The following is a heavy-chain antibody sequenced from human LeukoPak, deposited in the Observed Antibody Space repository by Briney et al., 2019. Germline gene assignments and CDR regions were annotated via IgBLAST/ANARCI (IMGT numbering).Heavy chain of an antibody. CDR1: GFTLRSYT. D-gene: IGHD3-10*01. Sequence: KPGGSLGLSCAASGFTLRSYTMNWVRPAPGKGLEWVSSIGISSNKIYYADSVKGRFIISRDNAKNSVYLQMNSLRAEDTAVYYCARESFRHYGSGSLYYFDYWGQGTLVTVSS. J-gene: IGHJ4*02. CDR3: ARESFRHYGSGSLYYFDY. V-gene: IGHV3-21*01. CDR2: IGISSNKI.